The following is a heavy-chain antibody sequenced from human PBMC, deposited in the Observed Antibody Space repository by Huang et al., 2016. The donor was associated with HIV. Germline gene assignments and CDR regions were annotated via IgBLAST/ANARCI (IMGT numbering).Heavy chain of an antibody. J-gene: IGHJ4*02. CDR1: GFDFSKYS. CDR2: ISGTSSNI. V-gene: IGHV3-48*01. Sequence: EVQLVESGGALVQRGGCLRLSCVVSGFDFSKYSMNWFRQAPWKGLEWVSYISGTSSNIYYADSVKGRFTISRDNAKNSVFLQMRSLRAEDTALYYCARTEMEYYYGSSGYYPDYWGQGTQVTVSS. D-gene: IGHD3-22*01. CDR3: ARTEMEYYYGSSGYYPDY.